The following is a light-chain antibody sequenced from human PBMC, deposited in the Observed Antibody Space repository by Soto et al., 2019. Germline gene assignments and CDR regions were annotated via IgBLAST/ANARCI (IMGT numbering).Light chain of an antibody. Sequence: DIVMTQSPDSLAVSLGERATINCKSTQTILHTSDNRNYLAWYQHKPGQSPKLLIYWASTRAFGVPDRFSGGGSETDFTLTISALQAEDLAVYYCQQYYTTPLTFGPGTKVEIK. CDR1: QTILHTSDNRNY. CDR2: WAS. J-gene: IGKJ3*01. V-gene: IGKV4-1*01. CDR3: QQYYTTPLT.